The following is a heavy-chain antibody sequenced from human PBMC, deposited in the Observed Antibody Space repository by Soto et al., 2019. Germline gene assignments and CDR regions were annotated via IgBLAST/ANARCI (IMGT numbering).Heavy chain of an antibody. D-gene: IGHD3-10*01. Sequence: VLVNVSWKAFGYTFTSDYIHWVRKAPGQGLEWMGIINPSGGSTSYAQKFQGRVTMTRDTSTSTVYMELSSLRSEDTAVYYCAREPLLLWLGELSDYYYYYMDVWGKGTTVTVSS. V-gene: IGHV1-46*03. J-gene: IGHJ6*03. CDR2: INPSGGST. CDR1: GYTFTSDY. CDR3: AREPLLLWLGELSDYYYYYMDV.